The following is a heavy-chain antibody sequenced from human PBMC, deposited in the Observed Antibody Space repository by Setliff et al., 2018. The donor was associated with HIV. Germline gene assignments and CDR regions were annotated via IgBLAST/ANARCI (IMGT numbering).Heavy chain of an antibody. D-gene: IGHD2-21*01. CDR3: ARGALLAVFDFDH. Sequence: GSVKVSCKGSGYTFTTYSIHWVRQAPGQSLEWMGWISVGKGDTKYSQEFQDRITITRDTSANTAYMELNNLRPDDTAVYFCARGALLAVFDFDHWGHGTLVTVSS. CDR2: ISVGKGDT. J-gene: IGHJ4*01. CDR1: GYTFTTYS. V-gene: IGHV1-3*01.